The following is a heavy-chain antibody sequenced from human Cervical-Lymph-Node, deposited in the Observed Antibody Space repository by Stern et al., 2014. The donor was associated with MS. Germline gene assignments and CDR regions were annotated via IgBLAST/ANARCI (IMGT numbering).Heavy chain of an antibody. CDR1: GFTFSSYG. CDR3: AREGGGSYTPVDY. V-gene: IGHV3-33*01. J-gene: IGHJ4*02. CDR2: IWYDGSNK. D-gene: IGHD1-26*01. Sequence: VHLVASGGGVVQPGRSLRLSCAASGFTFSSYGMHWVRQAPGKGLEWVAVIWYDGSNKYYADSVKGRFTISRDNSKNTLYLQMNSLRAEDTAVYYCAREGGGSYTPVDYWGQGTLVTVSS.